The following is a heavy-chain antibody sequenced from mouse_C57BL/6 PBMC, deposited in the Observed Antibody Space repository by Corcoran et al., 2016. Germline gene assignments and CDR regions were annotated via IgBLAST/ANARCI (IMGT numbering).Heavy chain of an antibody. CDR1: GYTFTDYY. D-gene: IGHD1-1*01. V-gene: IGHV1-26*01. CDR2: INPNNGGT. Sequence: EVQLQQSGPELVKPGASVKISCKASGYTFTDYYMNWVKQSHGKSLEWIGDINPNNGGTSYNQKFKGKATLTVDKSSSTAYMELRSLTSEDSAVYYCARNHYYGSNPFDYWGQGTTLTVSS. CDR3: ARNHYYGSNPFDY. J-gene: IGHJ2*01.